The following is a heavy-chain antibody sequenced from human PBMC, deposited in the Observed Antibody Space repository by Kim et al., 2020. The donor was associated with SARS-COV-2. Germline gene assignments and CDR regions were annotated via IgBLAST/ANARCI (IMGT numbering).Heavy chain of an antibody. V-gene: IGHV3-74*01. CDR3: ARAGEYDISGYYGFFHH. Sequence: VKSRFTLSRDNAKNTLYLRMNSLRPEDTAVYYCARAGEYDISGYYGFFHHWGQDALVTVSS. J-gene: IGHJ1*01. D-gene: IGHD3-22*01.